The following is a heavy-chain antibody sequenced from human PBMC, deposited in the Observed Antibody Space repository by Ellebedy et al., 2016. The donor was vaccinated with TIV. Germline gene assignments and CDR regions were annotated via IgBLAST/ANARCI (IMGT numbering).Heavy chain of an antibody. CDR2: ISAYNGNT. J-gene: IGHJ4*02. CDR3: ARGDILTGVDYFDY. CDR1: GYTFTSYG. V-gene: IGHV1-18*01. D-gene: IGHD3-9*01. Sequence: ASVKVSXXASGYTFTSYGISWVRQAPGQGLEWMGWISAYNGNTNYAQKLQGRVTMTTDTSTSTAYMELRSLRSDDTAVYYCARGDILTGVDYFDYWGQGTLVTVSS.